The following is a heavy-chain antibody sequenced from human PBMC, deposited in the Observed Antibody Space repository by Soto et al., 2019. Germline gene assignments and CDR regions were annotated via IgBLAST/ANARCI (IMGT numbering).Heavy chain of an antibody. J-gene: IGHJ4*02. CDR2: FDPEDGET. CDR3: ATCSSSSGPFDY. Sequence: EASVKVSCKVSGYTLTELSMHWVRQAPGKGLEWMGGFDPEDGETIYAQKFQGRVTMTEDTSTDTAYMELSSLRSEDTAVYYCATCSSSSGPFDYWGQGTLVTVSS. CDR1: GYTLTELS. D-gene: IGHD6-6*01. V-gene: IGHV1-24*01.